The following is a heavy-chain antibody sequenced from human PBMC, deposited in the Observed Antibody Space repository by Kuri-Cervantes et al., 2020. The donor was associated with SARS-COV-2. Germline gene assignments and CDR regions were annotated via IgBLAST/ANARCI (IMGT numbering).Heavy chain of an antibody. CDR2: IIPILGTA. CDR1: VGTYISYA. D-gene: IGHD6-19*01. J-gene: IGHJ4*02. V-gene: IGHV1-69*04. Sequence: SVQVTCKASVGTYISYAISWVRRAAGQGLEWMGRIIPILGTANYAQKFQGRVMITADKSTSTVYMEMSSLRSEDTAVYYCARDSSVAVWGQGTLVTVSS. CDR3: ARDSSVAV.